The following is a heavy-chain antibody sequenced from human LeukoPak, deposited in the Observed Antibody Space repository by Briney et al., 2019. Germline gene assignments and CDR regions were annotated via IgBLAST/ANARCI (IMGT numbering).Heavy chain of an antibody. J-gene: IGHJ6*02. D-gene: IGHD2-21*02. Sequence: GGSLRLSCAASGFTFSSYGMHWVRQAPGKGLEWVAVIWYDGSNKYYADSVKGRFTISRDNSKNTLYLQMNGLRAEDTAVYYCARGDPHYYYYGMDVWGQGTTVTVSS. CDR1: GFTFSSYG. CDR2: IWYDGSNK. CDR3: ARGDPHYYYYGMDV. V-gene: IGHV3-33*01.